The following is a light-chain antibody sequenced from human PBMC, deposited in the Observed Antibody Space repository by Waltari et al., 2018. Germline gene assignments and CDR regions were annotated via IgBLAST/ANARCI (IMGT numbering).Light chain of an antibody. J-gene: IGLJ3*02. CDR3: NSYTGSSSWV. V-gene: IGLV2-14*01. Sequence: QSALTQPASVSGSPGQSITISCTGTSSDVGFYNYVSWYQQHPGKAPTLMIYDVSERPSGVSNRFSGSKSGNTASLTISGLQADDEADYYCNSYTGSSSWVFGGGTKLTV. CDR1: SSDVGFYNY. CDR2: DVS.